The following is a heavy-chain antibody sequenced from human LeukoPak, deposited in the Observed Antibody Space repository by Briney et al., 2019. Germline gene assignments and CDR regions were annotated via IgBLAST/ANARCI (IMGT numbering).Heavy chain of an antibody. Sequence: PGGSLRLSCAASGFTFSDYYMSWIRQAPGRGLEWVSYISSNGNTVYYADSVKGRFTISRDNAKNSLFLQMNSLRVEDTAVYYCASTAVVANDHWGQGTRVTVSS. V-gene: IGHV3-11*01. D-gene: IGHD2-15*01. CDR1: GFTFSDYY. CDR3: ASTAVVANDH. CDR2: ISSNGNTV. J-gene: IGHJ4*02.